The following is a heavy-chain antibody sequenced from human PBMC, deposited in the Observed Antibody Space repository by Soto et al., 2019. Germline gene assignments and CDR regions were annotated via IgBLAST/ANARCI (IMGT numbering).Heavy chain of an antibody. CDR3: ARDLGFWSGYYNWFDP. CDR1: GFTFDDYA. J-gene: IGHJ5*02. CDR2: ISWNSGSI. V-gene: IGHV3-9*01. Sequence: PGGSLRLSCAASGFTFDDYAMHWVRQAPGKGLEWVSGISWNSGSIGYADSVKGRFTISRDNAKNTLYLQMNSLRAEDTAVYYCARDLGFWSGYYNWFDPWGQGTLVTVSS. D-gene: IGHD3-3*01.